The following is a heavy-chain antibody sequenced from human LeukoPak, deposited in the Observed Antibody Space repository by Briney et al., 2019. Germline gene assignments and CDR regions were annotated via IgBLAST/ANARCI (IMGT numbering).Heavy chain of an antibody. D-gene: IGHD3-10*01. Sequence: PSETLSLTCTVSGGSISSYYWSWIRQPPGKGLEWIGSIYYSGSTYDNPSLKSRVTISVDTSKNQFSLKLSSVTAADTAVYYCAREGSITMVRGVNWLDPWGQGTLVTVSS. CDR1: GGSISSYY. CDR2: IYYSGST. V-gene: IGHV4-59*12. CDR3: AREGSITMVRGVNWLDP. J-gene: IGHJ5*02.